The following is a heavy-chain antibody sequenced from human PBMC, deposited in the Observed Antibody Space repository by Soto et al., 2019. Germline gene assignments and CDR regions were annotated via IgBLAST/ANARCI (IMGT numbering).Heavy chain of an antibody. D-gene: IGHD2-2*01. CDR3: ARHRLRYCSSTSCFRSSWFVP. Sequence: SETLSLTCTVSGGSISSRRYYLGWIRQPPGKGLEWIGSIYYSGSTYYNPSLKSRVTISVDTSKNQFSLKLSSVTAADTAVNYCARHRLRYCSSTSCFRSSWFVPGGQGTLVTVSS. J-gene: IGHJ5*02. CDR1: GGSISSRRYY. CDR2: IYYSGST. V-gene: IGHV4-39*01.